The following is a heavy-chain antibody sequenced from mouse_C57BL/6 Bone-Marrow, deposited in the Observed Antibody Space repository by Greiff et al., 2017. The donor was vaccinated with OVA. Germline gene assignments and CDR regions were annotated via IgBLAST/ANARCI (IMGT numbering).Heavy chain of an antibody. D-gene: IGHD2-5*01. CDR3: TSYYSNFYWYFDV. Sequence: EVQLQQSGAELVRPGASVKLSCTASGFNIKDDYMHWVKQRPEQGLEWIGWIDPENGDTEYASKFQGKATITADTSSNTAYLQLSSLTSEDTAVYYWTSYYSNFYWYFDVWGRGTTVTVSS. J-gene: IGHJ1*03. CDR1: GFNIKDDY. CDR2: IDPENGDT. V-gene: IGHV14-4*01.